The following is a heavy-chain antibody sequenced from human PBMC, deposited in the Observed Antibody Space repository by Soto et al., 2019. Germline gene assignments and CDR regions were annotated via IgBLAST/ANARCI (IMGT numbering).Heavy chain of an antibody. J-gene: IGHJ6*02. CDR1: GFTFTSHW. CDR3: GRDEVRNGVGV. CDR2: IKGDGSEK. V-gene: IGHV3-7*01. Sequence: PGGSLRLSCVASGFTFTSHWMSWVRQAPGKWLEWVANIKGDGSEKRYVDSVKGRLTISRDNAKNSVYLQMNSLRVEDTALYYCGRDEVRNGVGVWGQGXTVTVYS.